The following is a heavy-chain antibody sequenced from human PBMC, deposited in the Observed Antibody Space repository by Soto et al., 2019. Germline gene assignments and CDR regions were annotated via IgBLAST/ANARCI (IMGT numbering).Heavy chain of an antibody. Sequence: QPGGSLRLSCAASGFTLSSYWMHWVRQAPGKGLVWVSRIDTDGITTNYADSVKGRFTISRDNAENTLYLQMNSLRAEDTAVYYCARDHCTTSTCYTVWFDPWGQGTLVTVSS. V-gene: IGHV3-74*01. J-gene: IGHJ5*02. CDR3: ARDHCTTSTCYTVWFDP. D-gene: IGHD2-2*02. CDR2: IDTDGITT. CDR1: GFTLSSYW.